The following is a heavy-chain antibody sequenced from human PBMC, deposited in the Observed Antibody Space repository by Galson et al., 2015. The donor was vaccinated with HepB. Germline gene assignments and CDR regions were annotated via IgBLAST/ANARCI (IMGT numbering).Heavy chain of an antibody. D-gene: IGHD4-11*01. CDR2: ISDSSSHI. J-gene: IGHJ5*02. CDR1: GFTFSSYT. Sequence: SLRLSCAASGFTFSSYTMNWIRQAPGKGLQWVSSISDSSSHIYYEDSVKGRFTISRDDAKNSLYLQMNSLRVEDTAVYYCARGLYGNYPWFDPWGQGTLVAVSS. CDR3: ARGLYGNYPWFDP. V-gene: IGHV3-21*01.